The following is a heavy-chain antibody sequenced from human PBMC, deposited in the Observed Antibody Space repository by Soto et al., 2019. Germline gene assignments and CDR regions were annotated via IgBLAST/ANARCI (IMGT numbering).Heavy chain of an antibody. J-gene: IGHJ4*02. D-gene: IGHD2-8*02. Sequence: PGGSLRLSCAASGFTFSTSSMNWVRQAPGKGLEWVSYISSSSNTIYYADSVKGRFTISRDNAKNSLYLQMNSLKAEDTAVYYCARDRGSGRYWGQGTLVTVSS. CDR2: ISSSSNTI. CDR3: ARDRGSGRY. V-gene: IGHV3-48*04. CDR1: GFTFSTSS.